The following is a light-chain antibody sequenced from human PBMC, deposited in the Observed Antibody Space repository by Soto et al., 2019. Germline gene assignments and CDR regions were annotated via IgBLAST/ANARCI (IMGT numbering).Light chain of an antibody. CDR2: EVS. Sequence: QSALTQPASVSGSPGQSITISCTGTSSDVGGYKYVSWYQQHPDTAPNLIIFEVSNRPAGTSSCFSGSSAGNTASLTISGLQAEDAAYYYGASYASSSTFVIFGTGTKVTVL. J-gene: IGLJ1*01. CDR1: SSDVGGYKY. CDR3: ASYASSSTFVI. V-gene: IGLV2-14*01.